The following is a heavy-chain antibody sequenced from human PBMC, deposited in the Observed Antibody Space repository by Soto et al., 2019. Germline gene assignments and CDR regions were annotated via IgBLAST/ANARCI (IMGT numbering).Heavy chain of an antibody. CDR2: IDNHGDGT. J-gene: IGHJ3*02. Sequence: GGPLRLSCAASGFTFTNYWMHWVRQVPGEGLVWVSRIDNHGDGTSYADFVKGRFTISRDNAKNTLYLQMNSLRVEDTAIYYCGTVFEKWGQGTMVTVSS. CDR3: GTVFEK. V-gene: IGHV3-74*01. CDR1: GFTFTNYW.